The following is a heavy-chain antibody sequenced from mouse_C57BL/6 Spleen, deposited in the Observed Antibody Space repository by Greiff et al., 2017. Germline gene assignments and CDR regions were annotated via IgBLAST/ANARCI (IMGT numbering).Heavy chain of an antibody. J-gene: IGHJ2*01. CDR1: GFTFSSYT. V-gene: IGHV5-9*01. Sequence: EVKLVESGGGLVKPGGSLKLSCAASGFTFSSYTMSWVRQTPEKRLEWVATISGGGGNTDYPDTVKGRFTISRDNAKNTLYLQLSSLRSEDTALYYCARKSGYDYFDYWGQGTTLTVSS. D-gene: IGHD2-3*01. CDR3: ARKSGYDYFDY. CDR2: ISGGGGNT.